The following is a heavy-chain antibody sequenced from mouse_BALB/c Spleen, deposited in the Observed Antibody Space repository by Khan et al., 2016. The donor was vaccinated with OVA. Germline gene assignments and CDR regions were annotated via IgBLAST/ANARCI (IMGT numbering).Heavy chain of an antibody. J-gene: IGHJ4*01. CDR2: IDPSDSET. D-gene: IGHD2-10*02. CDR3: ARDQYGNYFYAMDY. Sequence: QVQLKQSGAELVKPGAPVKLSCKASGYTFTSYWMNWVKQRPGRGLEWIERIDPSDSETHYNQKFKDKATLTVDKSSSTAYIQLSSLTSEDSAVYYCARDQYGNYFYAMDYWGQGTSVTVSS. V-gene: IGHV1-69*02. CDR1: GYTFTSYW.